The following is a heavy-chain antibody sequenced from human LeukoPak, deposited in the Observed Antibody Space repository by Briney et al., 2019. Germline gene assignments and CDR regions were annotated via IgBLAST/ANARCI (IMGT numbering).Heavy chain of an antibody. CDR3: AREESGAVDH. D-gene: IGHD2/OR15-2a*01. CDR2: ISTDGSNT. V-gene: IGHV3-74*01. Sequence: GGSLRLSCAASGFTFSTYWMHWVRQAPGKGLVWVSRISTDGSNTSFADSVKGRFTISRDNAKNTLYLQMNSLRVEDTAVYYCAREESGAVDHWGRGTLVTLSS. J-gene: IGHJ4*02. CDR1: GFTFSTYW.